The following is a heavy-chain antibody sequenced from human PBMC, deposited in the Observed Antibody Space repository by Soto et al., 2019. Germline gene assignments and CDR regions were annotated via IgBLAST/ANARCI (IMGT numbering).Heavy chain of an antibody. Sequence: ASVKVSCKASGHTFTGYYMHWVRQAPGQGLEWMGWINPNSGDTNCAQEFQGRVTMTRDTSISTAYMELSRLRSDDTAVYYCARGSRSIFGVVIYYYYYGMDVWGQGTTVTVSS. CDR3: ARGSRSIFGVVIYYYYYGMDV. CDR2: INPNSGDT. D-gene: IGHD3-3*01. CDR1: GHTFTGYY. J-gene: IGHJ6*02. V-gene: IGHV1-2*02.